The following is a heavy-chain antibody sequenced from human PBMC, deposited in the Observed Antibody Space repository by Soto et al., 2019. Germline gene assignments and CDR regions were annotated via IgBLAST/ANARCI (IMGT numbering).Heavy chain of an antibody. Sequence: TLETQPHTWTVSGGSSSSSSYCWGWNNKTPGKGLEWIGSIYYSGSTYYNPSLKSRVTISVDTSKNQFSLKLSSVTAADTAVYYCAKDLYPFPHYYGSGKRPLDAFDISGQGTMLTVSS. CDR3: AKDLYPFPHYYGSGKRPLDAFDI. CDR1: GGSSSSSSYC. J-gene: IGHJ3*02. D-gene: IGHD3-10*01. CDR2: IYYSGST. V-gene: IGHV4-39*02.